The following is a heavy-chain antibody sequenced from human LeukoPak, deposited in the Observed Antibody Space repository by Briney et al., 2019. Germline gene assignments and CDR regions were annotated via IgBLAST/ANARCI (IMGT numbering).Heavy chain of an antibody. CDR3: AREMGATKFAFDY. D-gene: IGHD1-26*01. CDR2: ISGYNGNT. CDR1: GYTFISYG. Sequence: ASVKVSCKASGYTFISYGISWVRQAPGQGLEWMGWISGYNGNTNYAQNLQGRVTMTTDTSTSTAYMELRSLRSEDTAVYYCAREMGATKFAFDYWGQGTLVTVSS. V-gene: IGHV1-18*01. J-gene: IGHJ4*02.